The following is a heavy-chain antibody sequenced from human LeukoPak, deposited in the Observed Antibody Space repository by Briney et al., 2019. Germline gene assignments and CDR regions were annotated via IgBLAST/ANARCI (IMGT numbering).Heavy chain of an antibody. Sequence: SETLSLTSAVYGGSFSGYYWSWIRQPPGKGLEWIGEINHSGSTNYNPSLKSRVTISVDTSKNQFSLKLSSVTAADTAVYYCARVPWRYFDWLGRIFDYWGQGTLVTVSS. CDR3: ARVPWRYFDWLGRIFDY. J-gene: IGHJ4*02. CDR2: INHSGST. V-gene: IGHV4-34*01. CDR1: GGSFSGYY. D-gene: IGHD3-9*01.